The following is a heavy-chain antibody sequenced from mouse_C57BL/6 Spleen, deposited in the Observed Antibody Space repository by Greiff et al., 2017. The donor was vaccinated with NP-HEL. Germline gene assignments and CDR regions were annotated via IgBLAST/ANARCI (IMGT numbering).Heavy chain of an antibody. CDR3: ARLYDYDGGYYFDY. CDR1: GFTFTDYY. J-gene: IGHJ2*01. CDR2: IRNKANGYTT. D-gene: IGHD2-4*01. V-gene: IGHV7-3*01. Sequence: EVKLMESGGGLVQPGGSLSLSCAASGFTFTDYYMSWVRQPPGKALEWLGFIRNKANGYTTEYSASVKGRFTISRDNSQSILYLQMNALRAEDSATYYCARLYDYDGGYYFDYWGQGTTLTVSS.